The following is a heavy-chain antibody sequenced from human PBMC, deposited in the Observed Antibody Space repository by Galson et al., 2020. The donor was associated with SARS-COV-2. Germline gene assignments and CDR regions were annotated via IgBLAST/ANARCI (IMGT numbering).Heavy chain of an antibody. D-gene: IGHD1-7*01. CDR2: INSSGST. J-gene: IGHJ4*02. Sequence: SETLSLTCAVYGGSFSGYYWSWIRQPPGKGLEWIGEINSSGSTNYNPSLKSRVTISVDTPKNHFSLKLSSVTAADTSIYYCARLFNTGTYGGGQLDHWGQGALVTVSS. CDR3: ARLFNTGTYGGGQLDH. CDR1: GGSFSGYY. V-gene: IGHV4-34*01.